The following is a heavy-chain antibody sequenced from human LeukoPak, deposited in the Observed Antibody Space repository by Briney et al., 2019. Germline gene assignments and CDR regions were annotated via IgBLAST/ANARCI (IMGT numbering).Heavy chain of an antibody. CDR1: GFTFSSYW. J-gene: IGHJ5*02. CDR2: IKQDGSEK. Sequence: PGGSLRLSCAASGFTFSSYWMSWVRQAPGKGLEWVANIKQDGSEKYYVDSVKGRFTISRDNAKNSLYLQMNSLRAEDTAVYYCARDQDYDILTGYYTASDHWGQGTLVTVSS. D-gene: IGHD3-9*01. CDR3: ARDQDYDILTGYYTASDH. V-gene: IGHV3-7*01.